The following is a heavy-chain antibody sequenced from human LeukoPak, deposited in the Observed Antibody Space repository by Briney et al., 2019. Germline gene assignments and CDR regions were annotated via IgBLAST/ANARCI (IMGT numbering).Heavy chain of an antibody. CDR3: ARGRDSGSSSNRFFFDY. D-gene: IGHD1-26*01. CDR1: GDSISSYY. J-gene: IGHJ4*02. CDR2: IFTSGST. V-gene: IGHV4-4*07. Sequence: PSETLSLTCTVSGDSISSYYWSWVRQPAGMGLEWIGRIFTSGSTNYNPSLKSRVSMSVDTSKNQFSLKLSSVTAADTAVYYCARGRDSGSSSNRFFFDYWGQGTLVTVSS.